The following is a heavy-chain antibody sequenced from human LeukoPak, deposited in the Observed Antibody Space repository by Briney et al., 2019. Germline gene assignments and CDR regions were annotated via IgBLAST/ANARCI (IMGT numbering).Heavy chain of an antibody. CDR2: INHSGST. CDR1: GGSFSGYY. CDR3: ARGRCSSTSCPFDY. Sequence: SETLSLTCAVYGGSFSGYYWSWIRQPPGKGLEWIGEINHSGSTNYNPPLKSRVTISVDTSKNQFSLKLSSVTAADTAVYYCARGRCSSTSCPFDYWGQGTLVTVSS. D-gene: IGHD2-2*01. V-gene: IGHV4-34*01. J-gene: IGHJ4*02.